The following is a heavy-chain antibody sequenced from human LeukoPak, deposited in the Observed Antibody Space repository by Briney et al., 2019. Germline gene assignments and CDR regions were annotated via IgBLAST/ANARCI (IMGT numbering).Heavy chain of an antibody. D-gene: IGHD6-13*01. J-gene: IGHJ4*02. V-gene: IGHV3-21*01. CDR1: GFTFSSYW. CDR2: ISSSSSYI. CDR3: ARSLSGIAAAPTGNNDY. Sequence: KTGGSLRLSCAASGFTFSSYWMHWVRQAPGKGLEWVSSISSSSSYIYYADSVKGRFTISRDNAKNSLYLQMNSLRAEDTAVYYCARSLSGIAAAPTGNNDYWGQGTLVTVSS.